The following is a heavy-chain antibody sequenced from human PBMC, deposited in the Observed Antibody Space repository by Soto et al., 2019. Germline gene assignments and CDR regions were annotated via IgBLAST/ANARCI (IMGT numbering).Heavy chain of an antibody. CDR3: AGRGYCSSTSCYAGKNQDYYFDY. Sequence: GGSLRLSCAASGFTFSSYAMSWVRQAPGKGLEWVSAISGSGGSTYYADSVKGRFTISRDNSKNTLYLQMNSLRAEDTAVYYCAGRGYCSSTSCYAGKNQDYYFDYWGQGTLVTVSS. J-gene: IGHJ4*02. D-gene: IGHD2-2*01. CDR2: ISGSGGST. V-gene: IGHV3-23*01. CDR1: GFTFSSYA.